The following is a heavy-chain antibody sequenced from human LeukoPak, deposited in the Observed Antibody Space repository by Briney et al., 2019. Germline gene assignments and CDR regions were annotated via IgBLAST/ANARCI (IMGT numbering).Heavy chain of an antibody. Sequence: GASVKVSCKASGYTFTSYGISWVRQAPGQGLEWMGWINPNSGGTNYAQKFQGRVTMTRDTSISTAYMELSRLRSDDTAVYYCARTRGSRDGFDIDYWGQGTLVTVSS. J-gene: IGHJ4*02. CDR3: ARTRGSRDGFDIDY. D-gene: IGHD5-24*01. CDR1: GYTFTSYG. V-gene: IGHV1-2*02. CDR2: INPNSGGT.